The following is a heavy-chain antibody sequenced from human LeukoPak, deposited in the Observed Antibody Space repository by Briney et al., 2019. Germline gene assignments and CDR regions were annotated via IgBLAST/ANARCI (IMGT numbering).Heavy chain of an antibody. J-gene: IGHJ4*02. D-gene: IGHD3-3*01. CDR3: AKSRLSIFGVVMAGPDY. Sequence: GGSLRLSCAASGFTFSSYSMNWVRQAPGKGLEWVSYISSSSSTIYYADSVKGRFTITRDNSKNTLYVRMNSLRVEDSAVYYCAKSRLSIFGVVMAGPDYWGQGTLVTVSS. CDR1: GFTFSSYS. V-gene: IGHV3-48*01. CDR2: ISSSSSTI.